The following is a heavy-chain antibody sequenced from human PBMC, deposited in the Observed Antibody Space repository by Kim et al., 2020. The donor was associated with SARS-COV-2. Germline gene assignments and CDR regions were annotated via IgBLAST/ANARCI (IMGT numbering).Heavy chain of an antibody. Sequence: SETLSLTCTVSGGSISSSSYYWGWIRQPPGKGLEWIGSIYYSGSTYYNPSLKSRVTISVDTSKNQFSLKLSSVTAADTAVYYCARGPVDTAMVPTYYFDYWGQGTLVTVSS. V-gene: IGHV4-39*07. CDR1: GGSISSSSYY. CDR3: ARGPVDTAMVPTYYFDY. J-gene: IGHJ4*02. D-gene: IGHD5-18*01. CDR2: IYYSGST.